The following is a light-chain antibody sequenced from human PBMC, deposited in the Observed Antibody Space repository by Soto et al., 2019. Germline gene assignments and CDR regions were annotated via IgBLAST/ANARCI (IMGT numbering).Light chain of an antibody. CDR2: GAS. CDR1: QSVSTY. V-gene: IGKV3-20*01. CDR3: QQHGTSPIT. Sequence: ETVLTQSPATLSLSPGESATLSCRASQSVSTYLAWYQQKPGQTPRLLVYGASNRATGIPDRFSGSGSGTDFTLTISRLEPDDFAVYYCQQHGTSPITFGQGTRLEIK. J-gene: IGKJ5*01.